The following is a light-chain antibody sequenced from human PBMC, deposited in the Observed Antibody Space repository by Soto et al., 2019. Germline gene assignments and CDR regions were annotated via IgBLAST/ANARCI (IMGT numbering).Light chain of an antibody. CDR1: SSDVGSYNY. J-gene: IGLJ3*02. Sequence: QSALTQPASVSGSPGQSITISCTGTSSDVGSYNYVSWYQQHPGKAPKLIIYEVSNRPSGVSNRFSGSKSGNTASLTIPGLQAEDEADYYCSSYTSSSTLVVFGGGTKLTVL. CDR2: EVS. CDR3: SSYTSSSTLVV. V-gene: IGLV2-14*01.